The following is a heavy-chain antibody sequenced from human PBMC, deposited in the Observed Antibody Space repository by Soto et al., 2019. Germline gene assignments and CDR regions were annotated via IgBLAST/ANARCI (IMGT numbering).Heavy chain of an antibody. CDR1: GGPFSSYT. CDR2: IIPVLGLA. D-gene: IGHD3-16*01. J-gene: IGHJ4*01. V-gene: IGHV1-69*02. CDR3: AGSGWGGASGK. Sequence: QVQLVQSGAEVKKPGSSVKVSCRATGGPFSSYTFPWVRQASGQGLEWMGRIIPVLGLANYAQKFPDRVTINADNSTGTVYLPRRGLISEDTAGYYCAGSGWGGASGKWGQGSLVTVSS.